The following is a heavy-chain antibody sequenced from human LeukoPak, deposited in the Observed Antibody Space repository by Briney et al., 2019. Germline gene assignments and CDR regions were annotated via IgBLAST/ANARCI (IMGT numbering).Heavy chain of an antibody. D-gene: IGHD2-15*01. CDR3: ARDHGRVSDY. CDR1: GFTFSSYS. J-gene: IGHJ4*02. CDR2: ISSSSSTI. Sequence: GGSLRLSSAASGFTFSSYSMNWVRQAPGKGLEWVSYISSSSSTIYYADSVKGRFTISRDNAKNSLYLQMNSLRAEDTAVYYCARDHGRVSDYWGQGTLVTVSS. V-gene: IGHV3-48*04.